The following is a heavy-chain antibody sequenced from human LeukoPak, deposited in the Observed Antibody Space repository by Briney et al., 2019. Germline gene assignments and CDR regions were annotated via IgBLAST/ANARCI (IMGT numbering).Heavy chain of an antibody. J-gene: IGHJ4*02. D-gene: IGHD4-11*01. Sequence: SETLSLTCTVSGGSISSGDYYWSWIRQPPGKGLEWIGYIYYSGSTYYNPSLKSRVTISVDTSKYQFSLKLSSVTAADTAVYYCARTQITVRSYYFDYWGQGTLVTVSS. CDR1: GGSISSGDYY. CDR3: ARTQITVRSYYFDY. CDR2: IYYSGST. V-gene: IGHV4-30-4*01.